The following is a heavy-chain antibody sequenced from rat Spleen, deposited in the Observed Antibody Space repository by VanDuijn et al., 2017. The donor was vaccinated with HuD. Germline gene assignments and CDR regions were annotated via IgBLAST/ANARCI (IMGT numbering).Heavy chain of an antibody. V-gene: IGHV2-47*01. Sequence: QVQLKESGPGLVQPSQTLSLTCTVSGLSLTSNSVSWIRQPPGKGLEWMGVIWGNGDANYNSALKSRLRISRDTSKSQVFLKMNNLQTEDTAMYFCARADTLAAMGHYWGQGVMATVSS. CDR2: IWGNGDA. D-gene: IGHD1-2*01. J-gene: IGHJ2*01. CDR3: ARADTLAAMGHY. CDR1: GLSLTSNS.